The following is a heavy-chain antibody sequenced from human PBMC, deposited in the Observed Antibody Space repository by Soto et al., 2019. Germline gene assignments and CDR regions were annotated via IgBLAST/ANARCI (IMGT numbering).Heavy chain of an antibody. J-gene: IGHJ4*02. Sequence: ASVKVSCKASGYTFTSYGISWVRQAPGQGLEWMGWISACNGNTNYAQKLQGRVTMTTDTSTSTAYMELRSLRSDDTAVYYCAIVRYFHSLPVGDYWGQGTLVTGSS. CDR2: ISACNGNT. D-gene: IGHD3-9*01. V-gene: IGHV1-18*04. CDR1: GYTFTSYG. CDR3: AIVRYFHSLPVGDY.